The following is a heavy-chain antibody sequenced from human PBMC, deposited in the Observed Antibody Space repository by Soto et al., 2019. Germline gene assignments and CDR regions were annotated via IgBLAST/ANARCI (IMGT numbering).Heavy chain of an antibody. Sequence: QVQLVESGGGVVQPGRSLRLSCAASGFTFSSYVMHWVRQAPGKGLEWVAVISYDGNNKYYADSVKGRFTISRDNSKNTLDLQMNSLRAEDTAVYSCARAGCDGGRCYTLVGLRYGMDVWGQGTTVTVSS. D-gene: IGHD2-21*01. CDR3: ARAGCDGGRCYTLVGLRYGMDV. J-gene: IGHJ6*02. CDR1: GFTFSSYV. CDR2: ISYDGNNK. V-gene: IGHV3-30-3*01.